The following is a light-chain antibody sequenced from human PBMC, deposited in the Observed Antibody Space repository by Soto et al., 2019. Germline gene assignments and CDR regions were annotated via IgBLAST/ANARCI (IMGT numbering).Light chain of an antibody. Sequence: EIVLTQSPGTLSLSPGERATLSCRASQSVSSSSYLAWYQQKPGQAPRLLIYGASSRATGIPDRFSGSGSATDFTLTISRLAPEDFAVYYRRQYGSSPSYTFGQGTKLEIK. V-gene: IGKV3-20*01. CDR1: QSVSSSSY. J-gene: IGKJ2*01. CDR3: RQYGSSPSYT. CDR2: GAS.